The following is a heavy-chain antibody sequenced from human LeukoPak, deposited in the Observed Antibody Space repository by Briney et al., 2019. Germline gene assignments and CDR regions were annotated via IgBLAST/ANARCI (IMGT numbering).Heavy chain of an antibody. J-gene: IGHJ6*03. V-gene: IGHV3-30*02. D-gene: IGHD3-10*01. Sequence: GGSLRLSCAASGFTFSSYGMHWVRQAPGKGLEWVAFMRYDGSNKYYADSVKGRFTISRDNSKNTLYLQMNSLRAEDTAVYYCAKDSRYYGSGAYYMDVWGKGTTVTISS. CDR2: MRYDGSNK. CDR3: AKDSRYYGSGAYYMDV. CDR1: GFTFSSYG.